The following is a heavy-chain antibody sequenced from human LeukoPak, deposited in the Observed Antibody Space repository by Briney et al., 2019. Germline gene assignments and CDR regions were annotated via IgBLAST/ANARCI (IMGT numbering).Heavy chain of an antibody. Sequence: ASVKVSCKASGYTFTGYYMHWVRQAPGQGLEWMGWISAYNGNTNYAQKLQGRVTMTTDTSTSTAYMELRSLRSDDTAVYYCARGIKGGWELASQFDYWGQGTLVTVSS. D-gene: IGHD6-19*01. CDR3: ARGIKGGWELASQFDY. CDR1: GYTFTGYY. J-gene: IGHJ4*02. CDR2: ISAYNGNT. V-gene: IGHV1-18*04.